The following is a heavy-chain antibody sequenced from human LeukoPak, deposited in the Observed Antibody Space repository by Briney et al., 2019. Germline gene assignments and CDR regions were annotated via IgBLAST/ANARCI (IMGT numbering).Heavy chain of an antibody. Sequence: VASVKVSCKTSGYTFTSYDINWVRQATGQGLEWMGWMNPNSGDTVYEQKFQGRVTMNRNTSISTAYMELSSLRSDDTAVYYCARIGTEYLHASGNFLGAKEPKRRNDYWGQGTLVIVS. V-gene: IGHV1-8*01. J-gene: IGHJ4*02. CDR1: GYTFTSYD. CDR2: MNPNSGDT. D-gene: IGHD3-10*01. CDR3: ARIGTEYLHASGNFLGAKEPKRRNDY.